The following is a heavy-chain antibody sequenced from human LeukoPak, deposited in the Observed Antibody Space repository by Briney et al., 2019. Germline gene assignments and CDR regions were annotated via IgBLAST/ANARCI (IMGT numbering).Heavy chain of an antibody. J-gene: IGHJ4*02. V-gene: IGHV4-59*01. CDR1: GGSIRTYY. Sequence: SETLSLTCTVSGGSIRTYYWNWIRQSPGKGLEWVGSVYYSGTTNYNPSLKSRVTISIDTSKTQFSLKLNSVTAADTAVYYCARAYDFGNPYYFDSWGRGTLVIVSS. CDR3: ARAYDFGNPYYFDS. CDR2: VYYSGTT. D-gene: IGHD4-17*01.